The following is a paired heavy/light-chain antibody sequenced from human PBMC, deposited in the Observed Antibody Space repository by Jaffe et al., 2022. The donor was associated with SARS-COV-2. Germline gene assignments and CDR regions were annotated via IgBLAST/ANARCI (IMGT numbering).Light chain of an antibody. CDR3: MQTLQTPLT. J-gene: IGKJ2*01. CDR2: LGS. CDR1: QSLLYSDGKNY. Sequence: DIVVTQSPLSLPVTPGEPASISCRSSQSLLYSDGKNYLDWYLQKPGQSPQLLIYLGSNRASGVPDRFSGSGSGTDFTLKVSRVEAEDVGVYYCMQTLQTPLTFGQGTKLESK. V-gene: IGKV2-28*01.
Heavy chain of an antibody. J-gene: IGHJ5*01. V-gene: IGHV4-39*01. Sequence: QLQLQESGPGQVKASETLSLTCTVSGDSIASSLYYWGWIRQPPGKGLQWIGTIYHTGSTYYSPSLTSRVTISVDTSKNQFSLKLTSVTAADTAVYYCARQGVETFSWYSFASWGQGTVVSVSS. CDR3: ARQGVETFSWYSFAS. D-gene: IGHD6-13*01. CDR2: IYHTGST. CDR1: GDSIASSLYY.